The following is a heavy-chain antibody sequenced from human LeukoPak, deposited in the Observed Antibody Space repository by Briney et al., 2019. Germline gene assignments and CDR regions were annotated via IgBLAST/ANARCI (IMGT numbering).Heavy chain of an antibody. V-gene: IGHV3-23*01. D-gene: IGHD3-3*01. J-gene: IGHJ4*02. CDR1: GFTFSSYD. CDR3: AKDSAIFGVVIIPLDY. Sequence: GGSLRLSCAASGFTFSSYDMSWVRQAPGKGLEWVSAISGSGGSTYYADSVKGRFTIPRDNSKNTLYLQMNSLRAEDTAVYYCAKDSAIFGVVIIPLDYWGQGTLVTVSS. CDR2: ISGSGGST.